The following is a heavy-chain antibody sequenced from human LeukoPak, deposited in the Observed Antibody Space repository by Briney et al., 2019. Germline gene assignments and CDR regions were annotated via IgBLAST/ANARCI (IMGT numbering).Heavy chain of an antibody. V-gene: IGHV1-18*01. J-gene: IGHJ6*02. Sequence: ASVKVSCKASGYTFTSYGISWVRQAPGQGLEWMGWISAYNGNTNYAQKLQGRVTMTGDTSTSTVYMELSSLRSEDTAVYYCARGDDHYYYALDVWGQGTTVAVSS. CDR1: GYTFTSYG. D-gene: IGHD5-24*01. CDR2: ISAYNGNT. CDR3: ARGDDHYYYALDV.